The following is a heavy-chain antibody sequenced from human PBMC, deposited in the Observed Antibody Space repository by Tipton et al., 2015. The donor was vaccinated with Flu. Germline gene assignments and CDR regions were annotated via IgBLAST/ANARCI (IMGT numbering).Heavy chain of an antibody. CDR1: GYSIRSAYY. Sequence: TLSLTCSVSGYSIRSAYYWGWVRRPPGKGLEWIGTIYHSGTTYYNPSLKSRLTISVDTSKNQFSLRLSSVTAADTAVYYCARGNGYTNAYLDYWGQGTLVTVSS. J-gene: IGHJ4*02. CDR3: ARGNGYTNAYLDY. D-gene: IGHD5-24*01. CDR2: IYHSGTT. V-gene: IGHV4-38-2*02.